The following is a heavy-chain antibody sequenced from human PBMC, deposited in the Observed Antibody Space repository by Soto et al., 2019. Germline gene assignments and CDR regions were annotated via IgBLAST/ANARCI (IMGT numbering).Heavy chain of an antibody. V-gene: IGHV1-2*02. CDR1: GYTFTGYY. J-gene: IGHJ5*02. CDR3: ARDRTSSTSSVGATKRPKNWFDP. D-gene: IGHD1-26*01. Sequence: ASVKVSCKASGYTFTGYYMHWVLQAPGQGLEWMGWINPNSGGTNYAQKFQGRVTMTRDTSISTAYRELSRLRPDDTAVYYCARDRTSSTSSVGATKRPKNWFDPWGQGTLVTISS. CDR2: INPNSGGT.